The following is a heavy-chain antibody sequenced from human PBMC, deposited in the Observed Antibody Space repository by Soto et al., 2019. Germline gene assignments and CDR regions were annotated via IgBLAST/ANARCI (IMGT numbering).Heavy chain of an antibody. Sequence: QVQLVQSGAEVKKPGSSVKVSCKASGDTFSSYAISWVRQAPGQGLEWMGGIIPIFGTANYAQKFRGKVTITEDESTSTANMELSSMRSEDTAVYYCATSVRATGNYYYYVGMDVWGQGTTVTVSS. D-gene: IGHD1-26*01. CDR1: GDTFSSYA. CDR2: IIPIFGTA. V-gene: IGHV1-69*01. J-gene: IGHJ6*02. CDR3: ATSVRATGNYYYYVGMDV.